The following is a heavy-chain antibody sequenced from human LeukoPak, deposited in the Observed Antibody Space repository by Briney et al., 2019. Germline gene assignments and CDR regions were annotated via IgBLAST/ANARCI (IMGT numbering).Heavy chain of an antibody. CDR1: GFTFSSYW. D-gene: IGHD3-3*01. J-gene: IGHJ5*02. V-gene: IGHV3-7*04. CDR3: ARVYYASWSGQPLSQHWLDP. Sequence: GGSLRLSCAASGFTFSSYWMTWVRQAPGKGLEWVANIKQDGSEKYYVNSVKGRFTISRDNAKNSLYLQMNGLRVEDTAVYYCARVYYASWSGQPLSQHWLDPWGQGTLVTVSS. CDR2: IKQDGSEK.